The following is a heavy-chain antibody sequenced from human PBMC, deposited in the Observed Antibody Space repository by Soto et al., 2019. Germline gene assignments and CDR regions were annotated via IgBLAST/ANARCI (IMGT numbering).Heavy chain of an antibody. Sequence: QVQLVQSGAEVKKPGASVKVSCKASGYTFTSYAMHWVRQAPGQRLEWMGWINAGNGNTKYSQKFQGRVTLIMHTSARTAYMELSSLRSEDKAVHFCPRGDRSLCYPPDYWGQGTLDTVSS. D-gene: IGHD6-13*01. CDR2: INAGNGNT. CDR1: GYTFTSYA. J-gene: IGHJ4*02. CDR3: PRGDRSLCYPPDY. V-gene: IGHV1-3*01.